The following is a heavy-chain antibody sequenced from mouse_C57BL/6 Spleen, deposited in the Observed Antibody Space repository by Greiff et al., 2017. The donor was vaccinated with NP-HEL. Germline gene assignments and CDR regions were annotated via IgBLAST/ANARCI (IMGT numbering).Heavy chain of an antibody. V-gene: IGHV1-26*01. CDR2: INPNNGGT. D-gene: IGHD1-1*01. J-gene: IGHJ3*01. CDR1: GYTFTDYY. CDR3: ARDGYGSRAFAY. Sequence: EVQLQQSGPELVKPGASVKISCKASGYTFTDYYMNWVKQSHGKSLEWIGDINPNNGGTSYNQKFKGKGTLTVDKSSSTAYMELRSLTSEESAVYYCARDGYGSRAFAYWGQGTLVTVSS.